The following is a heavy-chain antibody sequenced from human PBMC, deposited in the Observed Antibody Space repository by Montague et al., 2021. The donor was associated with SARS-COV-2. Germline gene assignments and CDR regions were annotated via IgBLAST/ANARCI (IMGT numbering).Heavy chain of an antibody. V-gene: IGHV4-59*01. J-gene: IGHJ2*01. CDR2: YSGST. D-gene: IGHD2-2*01. Sequence: YSGSTNYNPSLKSRGTISVDTSKTQFSLKLNSVTAADTAVYYCAGTIVVVSAASRYFDHGGRGILVTVYS. CDR3: AGTIVVVSAASRYFDH.